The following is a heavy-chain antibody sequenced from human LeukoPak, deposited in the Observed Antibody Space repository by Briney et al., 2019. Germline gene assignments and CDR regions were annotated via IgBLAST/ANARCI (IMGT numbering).Heavy chain of an antibody. Sequence: PGGSLRLSCAASGFTLGIYWMSWVRQAPGEGLEWVANINQDGREKYNVDSVEGRFTISRDNAKNSLYLQMNSLRVEDTAVYYCARAGDVGTTDYWGQGTLVTVSS. CDR3: ARAGDVGTTDY. V-gene: IGHV3-7*01. CDR1: GFTLGIYW. CDR2: INQDGREK. D-gene: IGHD1-1*01. J-gene: IGHJ4*02.